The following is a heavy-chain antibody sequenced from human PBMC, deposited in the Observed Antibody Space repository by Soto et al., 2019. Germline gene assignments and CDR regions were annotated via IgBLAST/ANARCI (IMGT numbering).Heavy chain of an antibody. D-gene: IGHD3-10*01. Sequence: EVQLVESGGGLVKPGGSLRLSCAASGFTFSNAWMSWVRQAPGKGLEWVGRIKSKTDGGTTDYAAPVKGRFTISRDDSKNTLYLQMNSLKTEDTAVYYCTTAGSPLYYYYYGMDVWGQGTTVTVSS. CDR1: GFTFSNAW. CDR2: IKSKTDGGTT. V-gene: IGHV3-15*01. CDR3: TTAGSPLYYYYYGMDV. J-gene: IGHJ6*02.